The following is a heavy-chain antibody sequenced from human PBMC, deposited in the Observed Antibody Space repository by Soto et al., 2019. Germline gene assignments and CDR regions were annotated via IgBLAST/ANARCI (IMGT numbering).Heavy chain of an antibody. CDR2: ISAHNGNT. V-gene: IGHV1-18*01. CDR3: ARGRYGDY. D-gene: IGHD1-1*01. Sequence: QVHLVQSGAEVKKRGASVKVSCKASGYTFTSYGITWVREAPGQGLEWVGWISAHNGNTDYAQKLQGRVIVTRDTSTSTAYMELRSLISDDTAVYYCARGRYGDYWGQGALVTVSS. J-gene: IGHJ4*02. CDR1: GYTFTSYG.